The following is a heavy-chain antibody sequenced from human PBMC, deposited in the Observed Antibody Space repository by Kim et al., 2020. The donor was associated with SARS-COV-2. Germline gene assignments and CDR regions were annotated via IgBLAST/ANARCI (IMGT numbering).Heavy chain of an antibody. Sequence: YYNPSLKSRVTISVDRSKNQFSLKLSSVTAADTAVYYCARGGTTVGLFDYWGQGTLVTVSS. V-gene: IGHV4-30-2*01. CDR3: ARGGTTVGLFDY. J-gene: IGHJ4*02. D-gene: IGHD4-17*01.